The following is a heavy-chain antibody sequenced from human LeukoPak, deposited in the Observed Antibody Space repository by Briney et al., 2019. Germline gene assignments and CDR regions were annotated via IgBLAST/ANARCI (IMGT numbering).Heavy chain of an antibody. V-gene: IGHV3-9*01. CDR3: AKDMGYDSSGYYDY. Sequence: GGSLRLPCAASGFSFSSYAMSWVRQAPGKGLEWVSGISWNSGSIGYADSVKGRFTISRDNAKNSLYLQMNSLRAEDTALYYCAKDMGYDSSGYYDYWGQGTLVTVSS. D-gene: IGHD3-22*01. J-gene: IGHJ4*02. CDR2: ISWNSGSI. CDR1: GFSFSSYA.